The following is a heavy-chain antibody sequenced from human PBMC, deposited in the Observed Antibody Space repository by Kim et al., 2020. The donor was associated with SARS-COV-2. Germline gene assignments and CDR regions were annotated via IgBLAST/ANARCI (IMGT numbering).Heavy chain of an antibody. CDR1: GFTFSDYY. D-gene: IGHD3-16*02. V-gene: IGHV3-11*05. J-gene: IGHJ6*02. CDR2: ISSSSSYT. Sequence: GGSLRLSCAASGFTFSDYYMSWIRQAPGKGLEWVSYISSSSSYTNYADSVKGRFTISRDNAKNSLYLQMNSLRAEDTAVYYCARVGYDYVWGSYRDYYYYYGMGLWGQGTTVTVSS. CDR3: ARVGYDYVWGSYRDYYYYYGMGL.